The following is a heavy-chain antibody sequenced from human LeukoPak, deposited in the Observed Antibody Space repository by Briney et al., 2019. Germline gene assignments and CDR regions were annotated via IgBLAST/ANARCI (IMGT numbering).Heavy chain of an antibody. Sequence: PSQTLSLTCTVSGASISSGTYYWSWIRQLPGKGLEWIGYIYYTGTTDYNPSLKSRVSISRDTSKNQFSLSLSSMTAADTAVFYCARVGSRDNFHFDYWGQGSLVTVSS. D-gene: IGHD6-13*01. CDR2: IYYTGTT. V-gene: IGHV4-31*03. J-gene: IGHJ4*02. CDR3: ARVGSRDNFHFDY. CDR1: GASISSGTYY.